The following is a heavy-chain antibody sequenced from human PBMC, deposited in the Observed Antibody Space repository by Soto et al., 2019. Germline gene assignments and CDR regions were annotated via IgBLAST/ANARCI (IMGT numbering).Heavy chain of an antibody. CDR3: ARDMGDLGIQLWFGTDY. J-gene: IGHJ4*02. Sequence: QVQLVESGGGVVQPGRSLRLSCAESGFTFSSYGMHWVRQAPGKGLEWVAVIWYDGSNKYYADSVKGRFTISRDNSKNTLYLQMNSLRAEDTAVYYCARDMGDLGIQLWFGTDYWGQGTLVTVSS. CDR2: IWYDGSNK. V-gene: IGHV3-33*01. D-gene: IGHD5-18*01. CDR1: GFTFSSYG.